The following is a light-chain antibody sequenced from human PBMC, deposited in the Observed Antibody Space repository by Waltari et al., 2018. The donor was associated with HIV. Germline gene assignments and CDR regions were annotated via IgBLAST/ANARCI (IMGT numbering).Light chain of an antibody. CDR3: KTRDRSGNLYV. Sequence: SSELTQDPAVSVALGQTVTITCQGDNLRTYYASRYQQKPGQAPVLVSYGKNRRPSEIPDRFSSSASRNKAFLTITGAQAEDEADYYCKTRDRSGNLYVFGTGTTVTVL. CDR2: GKN. CDR1: NLRTYY. J-gene: IGLJ1*01. V-gene: IGLV3-19*01.